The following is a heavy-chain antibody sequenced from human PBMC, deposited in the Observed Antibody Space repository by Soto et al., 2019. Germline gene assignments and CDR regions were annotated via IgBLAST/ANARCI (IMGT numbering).Heavy chain of an antibody. CDR3: ARSGPQKATYYDYIWGGYRSTEFDY. Sequence: ASVKVSCKASGYTFTSYGINGVRQATGQGLEWMGWMNPNSGNTGYAQKFQGRVTMTRNTSISTAYMELSSLRSEDTAVYYCARSGPQKATYYDYIWGGYRSTEFDYWGQGTLVTVSS. V-gene: IGHV1-8*01. D-gene: IGHD3-16*02. CDR1: GYTFTSYG. CDR2: MNPNSGNT. J-gene: IGHJ4*02.